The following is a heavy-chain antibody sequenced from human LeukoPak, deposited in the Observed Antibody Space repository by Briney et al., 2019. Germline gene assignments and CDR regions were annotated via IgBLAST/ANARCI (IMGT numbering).Heavy chain of an antibody. CDR3: ATYIIGPTIDY. Sequence: GGSLTLSCEDSGFTFRSYEMNWVRQAPGKGLEWIAYLSSSGSAFSYADSVKGRFTISRDNAKDSVGLQMNSLRADDTAIYYCATYIIGPTIDYWGQGTLVTVSA. CDR1: GFTFRSYE. CDR2: LSSSGSAF. D-gene: IGHD3-10*01. J-gene: IGHJ4*02. V-gene: IGHV3-48*03.